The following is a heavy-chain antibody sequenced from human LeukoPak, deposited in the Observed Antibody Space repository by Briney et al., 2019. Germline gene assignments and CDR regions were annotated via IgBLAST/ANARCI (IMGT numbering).Heavy chain of an antibody. CDR2: IKQDGSEK. V-gene: IGHV3-7*01. J-gene: IGHJ4*02. CDR1: GGSIRSSYYY. D-gene: IGHD5-18*01. CDR3: ARWGYSYGFDY. Sequence: ETLSLTCTVSGGSIRSSYYYWGWIRQPPGKGLEWVANIKQDGSEKYYVDSVKGRFTISRDNAKNSLYLQMNSLRAEDTAVYYCARWGYSYGFDYWGQGTLVTVSS.